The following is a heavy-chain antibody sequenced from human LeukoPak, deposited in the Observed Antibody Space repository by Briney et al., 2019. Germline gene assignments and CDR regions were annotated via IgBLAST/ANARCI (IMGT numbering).Heavy chain of an antibody. CDR2: IYYSGST. D-gene: IGHD1-26*01. CDR1: GGSISSSSYY. CDR3: ARHHSGSYPTPFDY. V-gene: IGHV4-39*01. Sequence: SETLSLTCTVSGGSISSSSYYWGWIRQPPGKGLEWIGSIYYSGSTYYNPSPKSRVTISVDTSRNQFSLKLSSVTAADTAVYYCARHHSGSYPTPFDYWGQGTLVTVSS. J-gene: IGHJ4*02.